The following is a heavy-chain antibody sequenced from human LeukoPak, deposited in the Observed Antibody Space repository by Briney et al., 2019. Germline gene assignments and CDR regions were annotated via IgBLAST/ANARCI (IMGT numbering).Heavy chain of an antibody. CDR2: IYHSGST. CDR1: GGSISSSSYY. D-gene: IGHD3-22*01. V-gene: IGHV4-39*07. Sequence: SETLSLTCTVSGGSISSSSYYWGWIRQPPGKGLEWIGEIYHSGSTNYNPSLKSRVTISVDKSKNQFSLKLSSVTAADTAVYYCARVTYYDSSGDFDYWGQGTLVTVSS. CDR3: ARVTYYDSSGDFDY. J-gene: IGHJ4*02.